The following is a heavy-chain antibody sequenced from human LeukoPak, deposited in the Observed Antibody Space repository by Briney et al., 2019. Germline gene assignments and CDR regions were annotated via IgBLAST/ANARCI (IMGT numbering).Heavy chain of an antibody. CDR1: GYTFTSYY. V-gene: IGHV1-46*01. J-gene: IGHJ4*02. D-gene: IGHD2-2*01. Sequence: ASVKVSCKASGYTFTSYYMHWVRQAPGQGLEWMGRINPSGGSTSYAQKFQGRVTMTRDTSTSTVYMELSSLRSEDTAVYYCARGYCSSTSCLDFDYWGQGTLVTVSS. CDR3: ARGYCSSTSCLDFDY. CDR2: INPSGGST.